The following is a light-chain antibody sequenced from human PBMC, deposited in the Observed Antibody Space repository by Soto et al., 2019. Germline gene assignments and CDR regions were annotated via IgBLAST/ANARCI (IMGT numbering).Light chain of an antibody. CDR3: QHYNYCPYT. J-gene: IGKJ2*01. CDR1: QGISSY. V-gene: IGKV1-8*01. Sequence: AFRMTKPPSSRSPSTGDRVPFPSRASQGISSYLAWYQQKPGKAPKLLIYAASTLQSGVPSRFSGSGSGTDFTLTISCLQSEDFAVYYCQHYNYCPYTFGQGTKVDIK. CDR2: AAS.